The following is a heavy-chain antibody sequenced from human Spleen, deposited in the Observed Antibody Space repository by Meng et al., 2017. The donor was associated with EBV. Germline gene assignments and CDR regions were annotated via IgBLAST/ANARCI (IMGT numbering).Heavy chain of an antibody. D-gene: IGHD4-23*01. CDR3: ASLGGNSYAWDD. V-gene: IGHV1-3*01. J-gene: IGHJ4*02. CDR2: INAGNCNT. Sequence: QVQFVQSGAEVKMPGASVNVSCKASGYAFTSYPIHWGRQSPGQRPEWMGWINAGNCNTKFSQKFQGRIAITRDTAASTAFMELSSLSPEDTAVYYCASLGGNSYAWDDWGQGTLVTVSS. CDR1: GYAFTSYP.